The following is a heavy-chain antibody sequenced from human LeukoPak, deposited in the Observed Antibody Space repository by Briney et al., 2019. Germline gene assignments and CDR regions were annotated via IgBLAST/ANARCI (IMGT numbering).Heavy chain of an antibody. V-gene: IGHV1-2*02. CDR2: INPSSGDT. D-gene: IGHD4-17*01. CDR1: RYTFTGYY. CDR3: AIPDFADSDVYFDS. J-gene: IGHJ4*02. Sequence: ASVKVSCKTSRYTFTGYYLHWVRQAPGQGLEWMGWINPSSGDTNYAQRFQGRVTMTRDTSIGTAYMELKSLISDDTAVFYCAIPDFADSDVYFDSWGQGTLVIVSS.